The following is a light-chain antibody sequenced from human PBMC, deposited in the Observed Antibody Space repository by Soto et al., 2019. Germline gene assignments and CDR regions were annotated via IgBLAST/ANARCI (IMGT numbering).Light chain of an antibody. CDR3: QQYGSLSWT. CDR2: GAS. V-gene: IGKV3-20*01. CDR1: QRVYSNY. Sequence: EIILTQSPGTLSLSPGERATLFCRASQRVYSNYLAWYQQKPGQAPRLLIYGASSRATGISDRFSGGGSGTDFTLTISRLEPEDFAVYHCQQYGSLSWTFGQGTKVDIK. J-gene: IGKJ1*01.